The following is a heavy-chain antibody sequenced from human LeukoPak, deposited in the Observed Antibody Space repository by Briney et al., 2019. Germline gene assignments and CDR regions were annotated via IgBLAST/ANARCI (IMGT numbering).Heavy chain of an antibody. CDR3: AKDRRYSSTAGEHSSGFDY. CDR2: ISGSGGNT. D-gene: IGHD6-13*01. CDR1: GFTFSSYA. Sequence: PGGSLRLSCAASGFTFSSYAMSWVRQAPGKGLEWVSAISGSGGNTYYPDSVKGRFTISRDNSKSTLYLQMNSLRVEDTAVYYCAKDRRYSSTAGEHSSGFDYWGQGTLVTVSS. J-gene: IGHJ4*02. V-gene: IGHV3-23*01.